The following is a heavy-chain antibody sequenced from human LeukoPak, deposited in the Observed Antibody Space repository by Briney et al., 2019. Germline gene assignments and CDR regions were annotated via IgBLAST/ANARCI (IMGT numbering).Heavy chain of an antibody. CDR2: ISAYDGNT. V-gene: IGHV1-18*01. CDR1: GYNFNSYG. Sequence: ASVKVSRKASGYNFNSYGINWVRQAPGQGLEWMGWISAYDGNTNYAQKFQDRFTMTADTFTSTAYMELRSLRSDDTAVYYCAGTLAYCTSSVCYFKYWGQGTLVTVSS. D-gene: IGHD6-19*01. CDR3: AGTLAYCTSSVCYFKY. J-gene: IGHJ4*02.